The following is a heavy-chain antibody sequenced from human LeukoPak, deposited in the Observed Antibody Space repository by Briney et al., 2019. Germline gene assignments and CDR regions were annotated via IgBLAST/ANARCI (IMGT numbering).Heavy chain of an antibody. J-gene: IGHJ5*02. V-gene: IGHV4-30-2*01. Sequence: SGTLSLTCAVSGGSISSGGYSWSWIRQPPGKGLEWIGYIYHSGSTYYDPSLKSRVTISVGRSKNQFSLKLSSVTAADTAAYYCARTVFGVVPPRGWFDPWGQGTLVTVSS. CDR2: IYHSGST. CDR1: GGSISSGGYS. CDR3: ARTVFGVVPPRGWFDP. D-gene: IGHD3-3*01.